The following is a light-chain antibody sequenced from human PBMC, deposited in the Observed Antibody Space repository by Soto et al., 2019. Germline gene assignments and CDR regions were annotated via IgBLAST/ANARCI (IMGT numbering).Light chain of an antibody. CDR3: AAWDDRLDDPII. V-gene: IGLV1-44*01. J-gene: IGLJ2*01. CDR2: DDD. CDR1: SANIGEKT. Sequence: QSVLSQPPSASGTPGQRVTISCSGGSANIGEKTVSWYQQFPGTAPTLLIYDDDQRPSGVPDRFSGSKSGTSVSLAISGLRSDDEATYYCAAWDDRLDDPIIFGGGTKVTV.